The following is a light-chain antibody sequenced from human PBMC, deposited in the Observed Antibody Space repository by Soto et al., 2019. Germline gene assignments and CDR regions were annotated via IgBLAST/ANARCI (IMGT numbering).Light chain of an antibody. Sequence: DVVVTQDPLSLSVTPGQPASMSCKSSQSLLYGDGYNYLDWYLQKPGQSPQLLIYLGSNRASGVPDRFSGSGSGTDFTLKISRVEAEDVGVYYCMQPLQSWTFGQGTKVDIK. CDR2: LGS. CDR3: MQPLQSWT. CDR1: QSLLYGDGYNY. J-gene: IGKJ1*01. V-gene: IGKV2-28*01.